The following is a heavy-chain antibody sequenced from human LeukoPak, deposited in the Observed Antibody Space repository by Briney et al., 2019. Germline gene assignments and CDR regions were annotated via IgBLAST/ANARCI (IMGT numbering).Heavy chain of an antibody. J-gene: IGHJ4*02. Sequence: GSLSLSCAASGFTFSSYGMHWVRQAPGKGLEWVAVISYDGSNKYYADSVKGRFTISRDNSKNTLYLQMNSLRAEDTAVYYCVGDQVDDTGYLRWGQGTRVTVSA. V-gene: IGHV3-30*03. CDR1: GFTFSSYG. CDR3: VGDQVDDTGYLR. D-gene: IGHD5-12*01. CDR2: ISYDGSNK.